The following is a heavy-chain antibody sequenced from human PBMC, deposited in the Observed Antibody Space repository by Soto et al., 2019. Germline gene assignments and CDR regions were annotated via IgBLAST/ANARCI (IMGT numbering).Heavy chain of an antibody. CDR2: ISGSGGST. J-gene: IGHJ4*02. D-gene: IGHD6-19*01. CDR1: GFTVSSKY. CDR3: AKGASYSSGWYY. Sequence: GGSLRLSCAASGFTVSSKYMSWVRQAPGKGLEWVSAISGSGGSTYYADSVKGRFTISRDNSKNTLYLQMNSLRAEDTAVYYSAKGASYSSGWYYRGQGTLVTVSS. V-gene: IGHV3-23*01.